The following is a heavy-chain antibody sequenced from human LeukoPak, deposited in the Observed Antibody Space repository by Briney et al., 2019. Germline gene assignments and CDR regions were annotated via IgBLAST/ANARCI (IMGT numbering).Heavy chain of an antibody. Sequence: PGGSLRLSCAASGFSFSTYWMHWVRQAPGKGLVWVSRIKSDGSGTSYADSVKGRFTISRDNAKNTLYLQMNSLRAEDTAVYYCARRYSDSSGNYALDPWGQGTLVTVSS. V-gene: IGHV3-74*01. CDR2: IKSDGSGT. J-gene: IGHJ5*02. CDR3: ARRYSDSSGNYALDP. CDR1: GFSFSTYW. D-gene: IGHD3-22*01.